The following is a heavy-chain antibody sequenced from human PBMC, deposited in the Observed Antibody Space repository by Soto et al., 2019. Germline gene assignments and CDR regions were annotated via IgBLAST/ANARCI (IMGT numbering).Heavy chain of an antibody. D-gene: IGHD2-21*01. J-gene: IGHJ4*02. Sequence: LSLTCTVSGGSLSSYYWSWIRQPAGKGLEWIGRIYTSGITNYNPSLMNRFTLSVDTSKNQFSLKLTSVTAADTAVYYCARTAARFPAPFDYWGPGTLVTVSS. CDR2: IYTSGIT. V-gene: IGHV4-4*07. CDR1: GGSLSSYY. CDR3: ARTAARFPAPFDY.